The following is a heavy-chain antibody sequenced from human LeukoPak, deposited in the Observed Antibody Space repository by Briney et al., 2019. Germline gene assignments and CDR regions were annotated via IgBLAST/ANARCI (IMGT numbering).Heavy chain of an antibody. V-gene: IGHV4-39*07. CDR1: GGSISSSSYY. J-gene: IGHJ6*02. CDR2: INHSGST. CDR3: ARGGITIGYYYYYGMDV. D-gene: IGHD3-10*01. Sequence: SETLSLTCTVSGGSISSSSYYWSWIRQPPGKGLEWIGEINHSGSTNFNPSLKSRVTMSVDTSKNQFSLKLSSVTAADTAVYYCARGGITIGYYYYYGMDVWGQGTTVTVSS.